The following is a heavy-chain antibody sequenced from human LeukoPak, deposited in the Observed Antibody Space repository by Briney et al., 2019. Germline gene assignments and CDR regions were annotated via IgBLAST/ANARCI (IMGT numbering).Heavy chain of an antibody. V-gene: IGHV1-46*01. CDR1: LYTFTSYH. CDR3: ARDLGVGAAAPYYYYGMDV. J-gene: IGHJ6*02. CDR2: INPSGGST. D-gene: IGHD1-26*01. Sequence: ASVKVSCKASLYTFTSYHMHWVRQAPGQGVEWMGVINPSGGSTSYAQKFQGRVTMTRDTSTSTVYMELSSLRSEDTAVYYCARDLGVGAAAPYYYYGMDVWGQGTTVTVSS.